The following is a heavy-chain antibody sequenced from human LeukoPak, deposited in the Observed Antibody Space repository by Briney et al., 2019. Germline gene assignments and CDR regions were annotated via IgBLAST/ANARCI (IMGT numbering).Heavy chain of an antibody. D-gene: IGHD1-26*01. CDR1: GGSISTYY. J-gene: IGHJ6*03. Sequence: SETLSLTCTVSGGSISTYYWSWIRQPPGKGLEWIGTIHQSGSTFYNPSLKSRVTLSVDTAKNQFSLKLSSVTAADTAVYYCARVKYSGSYYMDVWGKGTTVTVSS. V-gene: IGHV4-59*08. CDR2: IHQSGST. CDR3: ARVKYSGSYYMDV.